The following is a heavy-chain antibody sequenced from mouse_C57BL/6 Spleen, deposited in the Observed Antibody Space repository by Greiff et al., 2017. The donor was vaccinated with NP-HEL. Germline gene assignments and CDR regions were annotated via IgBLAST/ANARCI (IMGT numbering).Heavy chain of an antibody. CDR2: IRNKANGYTT. D-gene: IGHD2-1*01. J-gene: IGHJ2*01. CDR1: GFTFTDYY. CDR3: ARYGNYYFGC. Sequence: EVKLQESGGGLVQPGGSLSLSCAASGFTFTDYYMSWVRQPPGKALEWLGFIRNKANGYTTEYSASVKGRFTISRDNSQSILYLHMNALRAEDSASYCCARYGNYYFGCWGKGTTLTVSS. V-gene: IGHV7-3*01.